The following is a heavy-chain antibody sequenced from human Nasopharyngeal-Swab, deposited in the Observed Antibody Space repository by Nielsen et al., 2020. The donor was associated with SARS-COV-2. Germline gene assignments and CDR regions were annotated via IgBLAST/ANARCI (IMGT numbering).Heavy chain of an antibody. D-gene: IGHD3-9*01. J-gene: IGHJ4*02. V-gene: IGHV3-66*01. Sequence: GESLKISFAASGFTVSSNYMSWVRQAPGKGLEWVSVIYSGGSTYYADSVKGRFTISRGNSKNTLYLQMNSLRAEDTAVYYCARAGTYYDILTGYYKGGIDYWGQGTLVTVSS. CDR1: GFTVSSNY. CDR2: IYSGGST. CDR3: ARAGTYYDILTGYYKGGIDY.